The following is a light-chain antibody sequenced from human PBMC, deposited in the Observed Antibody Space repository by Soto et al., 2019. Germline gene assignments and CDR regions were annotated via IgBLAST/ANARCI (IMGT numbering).Light chain of an antibody. V-gene: IGKV3-15*01. J-gene: IGKJ5*01. CDR1: QGIRSN. CDR3: QQYNTWPLT. Sequence: EIVLTQSPATLSVSPGERVTLSCRASQGIRSNLAWHQQKRGQPPRLLLYGASTRATDTPVRFSGSGSGTEFTLTITSLQSEDFAVYYCQQYNTWPLTFGQGTRLEIK. CDR2: GAS.